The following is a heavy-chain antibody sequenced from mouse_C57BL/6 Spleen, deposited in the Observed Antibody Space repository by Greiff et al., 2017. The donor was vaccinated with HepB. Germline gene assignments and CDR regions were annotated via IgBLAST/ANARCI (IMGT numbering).Heavy chain of an antibody. V-gene: IGHV1-61*01. CDR1: GYTFTSYW. J-gene: IGHJ3*01. Sequence: QVQLQQPGAELVRPGSSVKLSCKASGYTFTSYWMDWVKQRPGQGLEWIGNIYPSDSETHYNQKFKDKATLTVDKSSSTAYMQLSSLTSEDSAVYYCARGDLGRWFAYWGQGTLVTVSA. D-gene: IGHD4-1*01. CDR2: IYPSDSET. CDR3: ARGDLGRWFAY.